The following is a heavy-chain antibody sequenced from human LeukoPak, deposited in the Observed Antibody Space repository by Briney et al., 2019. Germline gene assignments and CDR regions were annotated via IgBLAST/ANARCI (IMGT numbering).Heavy chain of an antibody. CDR1: GGSISSYY. D-gene: IGHD3-22*01. CDR2: IYTSGNT. V-gene: IGHV4-4*09. Sequence: SETLSLTCTVSGGSISSYYWSWIRQPPGKGLEWIGYIYTSGNTNYNPSLKSRVTISVDTSKNQFSLKLSSVTAADTAVYYCASHYHDSSGWAMGAFDIWGQRTMVTVSS. CDR3: ASHYHDSSGWAMGAFDI. J-gene: IGHJ3*02.